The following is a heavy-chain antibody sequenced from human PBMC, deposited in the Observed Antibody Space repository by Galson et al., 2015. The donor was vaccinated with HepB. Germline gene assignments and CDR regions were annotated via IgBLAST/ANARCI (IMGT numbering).Heavy chain of an antibody. CDR1: GYTFTSYA. D-gene: IGHD5/OR15-5a*01. CDR2: INTNTGNP. Sequence: SVKVSCKASGYTFTSYAMNWVRQAPGQGLEWMGWINTNTGNPTYAQGFTGRFVFSLDTSVSTAYLQISSLKAEDTAVYYCARDGSTRPAEYFQHWGQGTLVTVSS. CDR3: ARDGSTRPAEYFQH. V-gene: IGHV7-4-1*02. J-gene: IGHJ1*01.